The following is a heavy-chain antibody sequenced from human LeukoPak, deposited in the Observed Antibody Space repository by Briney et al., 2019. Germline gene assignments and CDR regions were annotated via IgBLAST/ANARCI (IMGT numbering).Heavy chain of an antibody. D-gene: IGHD2-2*02. CDR2: ISSSSSCI. CDR3: ARDSLYCSSTGCYSDAFDI. CDR1: GFTFSSYS. J-gene: IGHJ3*02. V-gene: IGHV3-21*01. Sequence: GGSLRLSCAASGFTFSSYSMNWVRQAPGKGLEWVSSISSSSSCIYYADSVRGRFTISRDNAKNSLYLQMNSLRAEDTAVYYCARDSLYCSSTGCYSDAFDIWGQGTMVTVSS.